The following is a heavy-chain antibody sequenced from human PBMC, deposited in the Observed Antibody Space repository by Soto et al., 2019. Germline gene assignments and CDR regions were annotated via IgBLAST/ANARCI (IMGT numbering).Heavy chain of an antibody. CDR3: TTGVGATGFDYYYNGTDV. Sequence: EAQLVESGGGVVKPGGSLRLSCGASGFTFRSAWMSWVRQAPGKGLEWVGRVKSKSAGEATDYGAPVKGRFIISRDDSKNTLYLQLNSLKTEDTGVYYCTTGVGATGFDYYYNGTDVWGRGTTVTVSS. D-gene: IGHD1-26*01. CDR1: GFTFRSAW. J-gene: IGHJ6*02. CDR2: VKSKSAGEAT. V-gene: IGHV3-15*01.